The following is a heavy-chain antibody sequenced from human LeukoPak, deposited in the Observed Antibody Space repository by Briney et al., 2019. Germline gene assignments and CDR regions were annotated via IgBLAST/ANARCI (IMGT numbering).Heavy chain of an antibody. D-gene: IGHD3-3*01. V-gene: IGHV1-24*01. CDR1: GYTLTELS. CDR3: ATVLPSYDFWSGFLDY. J-gene: IGHJ4*02. Sequence: ASVKVSCKVSGYTLTELSMHWVRQAPGKGLEWMGGFDPEDGETIYAQRFQGRVTMTEDTSTDTAYMELSSLRSEDTAVYYCATVLPSYDFWSGFLDYWGQGTLVTVSS. CDR2: FDPEDGET.